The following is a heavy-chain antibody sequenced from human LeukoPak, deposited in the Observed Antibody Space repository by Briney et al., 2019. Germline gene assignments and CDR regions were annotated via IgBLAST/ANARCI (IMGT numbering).Heavy chain of an antibody. CDR1: GFTFSDYY. D-gene: IGHD3-10*02. CDR2: ISSSGSTI. V-gene: IGHV3-11*04. J-gene: IGHJ4*02. Sequence: GGSLRLSCAASGFTFSDYYMSWIRQAPGKGLEWVSYISSSGSTIYYADSVKGRFTISRDNAKNSLYLQMNSLRAEDTAVYYCASEPVRGVIDYWGQGTLVTVSS. CDR3: ASEPVRGVIDY.